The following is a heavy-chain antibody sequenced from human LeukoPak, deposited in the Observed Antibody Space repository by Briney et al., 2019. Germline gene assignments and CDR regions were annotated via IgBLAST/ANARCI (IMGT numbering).Heavy chain of an antibody. CDR3: ARAGEVYNSGSYLEY. J-gene: IGHJ4*02. CDR2: FIPVFGPA. D-gene: IGHD6-19*01. V-gene: IGHV1-69*01. Sequence: SVKVSCKASGGTLSNYAVSWVRQAPGQGLEWMGGFIPVFGPANYAQKFQGRVTITADESTSTAYMELSSLRSEDTAVYYCARAGEVYNSGSYLEYWGQGTLVTVSS. CDR1: GGTLSNYA.